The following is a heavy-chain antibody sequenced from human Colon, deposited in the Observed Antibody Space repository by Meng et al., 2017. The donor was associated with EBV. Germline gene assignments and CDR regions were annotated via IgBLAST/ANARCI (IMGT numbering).Heavy chain of an antibody. CDR3: GTLKYTSGFYGPAY. J-gene: IGHJ4*02. Sequence: QGLLVQVGSELKKPGASVKVSCKASGYTFTRYPMNWVRQAPGQGLEWMGWISTNTGNPTYAQGFTGRFVFSVDTSVSTAYLQISSLKAKDTAVYYCGTLKYTSGFYGPAYWGQGALVTVSS. D-gene: IGHD6-19*01. CDR1: GYTFTRYP. V-gene: IGHV7-4-1*02. CDR2: ISTNTGNP.